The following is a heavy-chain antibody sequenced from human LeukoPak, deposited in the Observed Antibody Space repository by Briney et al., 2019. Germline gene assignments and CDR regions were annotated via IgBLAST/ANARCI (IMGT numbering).Heavy chain of an antibody. CDR2: INHSGST. J-gene: IGHJ4*02. V-gene: IGHV4-34*01. Sequence: TSETLSLTCAVYGGSFSGYYWSWIRQPPGKGLEWIGEINHSGSTNYNPSLKSRVTISVDTSKNQFSLKLSSVTAADTAVYYCARHRGSGYPYFDYWGQGTLVTVSS. CDR3: ARHRGSGYPYFDY. CDR1: GGSFSGYY. D-gene: IGHD3-22*01.